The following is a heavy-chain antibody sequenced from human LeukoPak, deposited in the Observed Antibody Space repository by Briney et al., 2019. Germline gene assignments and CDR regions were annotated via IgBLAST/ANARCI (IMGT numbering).Heavy chain of an antibody. Sequence: ASVKVSCKASGYTFTSYGISWVRQAPGQGLEWMGWISAYNGNTNYAQKLQGRVTMTTDTSTSTAYMELRSLRSEDTAVYYCAREGHSSSWYGRDYYYGMDVWGQGTTVTVSS. J-gene: IGHJ6*02. CDR1: GYTFTSYG. V-gene: IGHV1-18*01. CDR2: ISAYNGNT. D-gene: IGHD6-13*01. CDR3: AREGHSSSWYGRDYYYGMDV.